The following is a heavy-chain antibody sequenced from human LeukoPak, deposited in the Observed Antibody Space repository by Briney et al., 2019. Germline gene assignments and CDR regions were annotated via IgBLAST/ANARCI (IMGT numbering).Heavy chain of an antibody. CDR3: ARGPVYDFWSGYSYYYYYYMDV. CDR1: GGSISSYY. CDR2: IYYSGNT. Sequence: PSETLSLTCTVSGGSISSYYWSWIRQPPGKGLEWIGYIYYSGNTNYNPSLKSRVTISVDTSKNQFSLKLSSVTAADTAVYYCARGPVYDFWSGYSYYYYYYMDVWGKGTTVTVSS. V-gene: IGHV4-59*01. J-gene: IGHJ6*03. D-gene: IGHD3-3*01.